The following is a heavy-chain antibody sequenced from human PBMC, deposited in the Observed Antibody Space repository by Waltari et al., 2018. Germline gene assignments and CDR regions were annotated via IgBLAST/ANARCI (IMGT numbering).Heavy chain of an antibody. CDR3: AKALSWRGPGY. Sequence: VQLLESGGGLVQPGGSLRLSCAASGFTFSSYAMSWVRQAPGTGREWVSAISGSGGKTYYAASVKGRFTISRDNSKNTLYLQMNSLRAEDTAVYYCAKALSWRGPGYWGQGTLVTVSS. D-gene: IGHD3-3*01. CDR1: GFTFSSYA. CDR2: ISGSGGKT. V-gene: IGHV3-23*01. J-gene: IGHJ4*02.